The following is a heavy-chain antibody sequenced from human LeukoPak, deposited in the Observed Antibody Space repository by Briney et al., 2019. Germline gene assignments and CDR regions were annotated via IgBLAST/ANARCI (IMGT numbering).Heavy chain of an antibody. V-gene: IGHV4-39*01. D-gene: IGHD4-17*01. Sequence: SETLSLTCTVSGVSIRSTVHYWAWIRQSPGKGLEWIGSSDYSGGTTYNPSLKSRVTVSVDTSKNQFSLKLTSVTAADTAVYYCARDFGDFRTDYWGQGTLVTVSS. CDR2: SDYSGGT. J-gene: IGHJ4*02. CDR1: GVSIRSTVHY. CDR3: ARDFGDFRTDY.